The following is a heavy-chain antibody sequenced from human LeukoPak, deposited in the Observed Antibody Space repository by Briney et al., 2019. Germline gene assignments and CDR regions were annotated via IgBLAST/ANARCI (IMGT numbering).Heavy chain of an antibody. CDR1: GFTFSSYS. CDR3: ARDEGV. J-gene: IGHJ6*02. V-gene: IGHV3-21*01. CDR2: ISSSSSYI. Sequence: PGGSPRLSCAASGFTFSSYSMNSVPQAPGRGLEGISYISSSSSYIYYAASVKGRFTISRDNAKKSLYLKMNNLRAEDTVVYYCARDEGVWGQGTTVTVSS.